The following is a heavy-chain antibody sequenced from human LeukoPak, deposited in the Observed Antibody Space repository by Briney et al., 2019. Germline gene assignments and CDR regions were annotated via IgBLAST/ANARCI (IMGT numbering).Heavy chain of an antibody. CDR3: AKVEASTVSLSYGEDV. Sequence: GRSLRLSCAASGFTFNSFGMHWVRQAPGKGLEWVAVISYDGTNKYYADSVKGRFTISRDNAKNTLYLQMNSLRVEDTAVYYCAKVEASTVSLSYGEDVWGQGTTVTVSS. J-gene: IGHJ6*02. D-gene: IGHD3-3*02. CDR1: GFTFNSFG. V-gene: IGHV3-30*18. CDR2: ISYDGTNK.